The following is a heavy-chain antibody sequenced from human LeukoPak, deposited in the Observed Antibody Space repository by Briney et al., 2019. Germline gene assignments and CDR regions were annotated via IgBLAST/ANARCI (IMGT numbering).Heavy chain of an antibody. D-gene: IGHD2-21*01. Sequence: GASVKVSCKASGYTFTSYYMHWVRQAPGQGLEWMGIINPSGGSTSYAQKFQGRVTMTRDTSTSTVYMELSSLRSEDTAVYYCARDHAYCGGDCYSGFDYWGPGTLVTVSS. V-gene: IGHV1-46*01. CDR2: INPSGGST. CDR3: ARDHAYCGGDCYSGFDY. CDR1: GYTFTSYY. J-gene: IGHJ4*02.